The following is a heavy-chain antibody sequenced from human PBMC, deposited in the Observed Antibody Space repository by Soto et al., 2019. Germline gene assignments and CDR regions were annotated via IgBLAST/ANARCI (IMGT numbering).Heavy chain of an antibody. Sequence: PSETLSLTCGVSGDTISTGGYSWAWIRQPPGKALEWIGHTFHSVNPYYNPSLKSRVIILVDRSKNQFFLKVSSLTAADTAVYYCSGGSCYSGFDYWGQGTLVTVSS. CDR3: SGGSCYSGFDY. J-gene: IGHJ4*02. V-gene: IGHV4-30-2*01. CDR2: TFHSVNP. D-gene: IGHD2-15*01. CDR1: GDTISTGGYS.